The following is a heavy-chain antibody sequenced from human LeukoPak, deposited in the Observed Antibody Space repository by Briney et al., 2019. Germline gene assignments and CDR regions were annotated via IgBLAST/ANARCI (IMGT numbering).Heavy chain of an antibody. CDR3: ARRKDGVDV. CDR2: IYPGDSDT. Sequence: GESLKISCKGSGYSFTSYWIAWVRQMPGEGLEWMGIIYPGDSDTRYSPSFQGLLTISADKSISTAYLQWSSLKASDTATYYCARRKDGVDVWGQGTTVTVSS. J-gene: IGHJ6*02. V-gene: IGHV5-51*01. CDR1: GYSFTSYW.